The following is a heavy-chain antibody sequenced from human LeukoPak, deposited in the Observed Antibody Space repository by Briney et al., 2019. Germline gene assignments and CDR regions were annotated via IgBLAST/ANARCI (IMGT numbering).Heavy chain of an antibody. J-gene: IGHJ4*02. CDR2: IRSKAYGGTT. Sequence: PGGSLRLSCTASGFTFGDYAMSWVRQAPGKGLEWVGCIRSKAYGGTTEYAASVKGRFTISRDDSKSIAYLQMNSPKTEDSAVYYCTRVAYDFWSGYYSPLDYWGQGTLVTVSS. CDR3: TRVAYDFWSGYYSPLDY. D-gene: IGHD3-3*01. V-gene: IGHV3-49*04. CDR1: GFTFGDYA.